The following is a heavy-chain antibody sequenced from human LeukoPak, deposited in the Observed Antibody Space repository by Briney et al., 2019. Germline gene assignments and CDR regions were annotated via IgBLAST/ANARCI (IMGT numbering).Heavy chain of an antibody. Sequence: GASVKVSCKASGYTFTGYYMHWVRQAPGQGLEWMGWINPNSGGTNYAQKFQGRVTMTRDTSISTAYMELSRLRSDDTAVYYCARDPPGIAAAGEVLDYWGQGTLVTVSS. D-gene: IGHD6-13*01. CDR3: ARDPPGIAAAGEVLDY. V-gene: IGHV1-2*02. J-gene: IGHJ4*02. CDR1: GYTFTGYY. CDR2: INPNSGGT.